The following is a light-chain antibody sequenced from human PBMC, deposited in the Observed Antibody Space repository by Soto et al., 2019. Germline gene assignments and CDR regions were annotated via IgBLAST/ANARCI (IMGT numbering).Light chain of an antibody. Sequence: EIVMTQSPATLSVSPGERATLSCRASQSVSSDLAWYQQKPGQAPRLLIYDVSTRATGVPARFSGSGSGTEFTLTISGLQSEDFAIYYCQQYRNWPQLTFGGGTKVEIK. CDR2: DVS. J-gene: IGKJ4*01. V-gene: IGKV3-15*01. CDR3: QQYRNWPQLT. CDR1: QSVSSD.